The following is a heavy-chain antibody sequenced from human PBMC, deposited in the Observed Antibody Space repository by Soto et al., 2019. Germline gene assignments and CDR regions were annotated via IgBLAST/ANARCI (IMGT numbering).Heavy chain of an antibody. CDR2: INPNFGTA. Sequence: QVQLVQSGAGVKKPGSSVKVSCKASGGTFSSYAISWVRQAPGQGLEWMGGINPNFGTANYAQKFQGRVTITADESTNTAYMELSSQRSEDTAVYYCATEGIAARPIAWFDPWGQRTLVTVFS. V-gene: IGHV1-69*12. J-gene: IGHJ5*02. D-gene: IGHD6-6*01. CDR3: ATEGIAARPIAWFDP. CDR1: GGTFSSYA.